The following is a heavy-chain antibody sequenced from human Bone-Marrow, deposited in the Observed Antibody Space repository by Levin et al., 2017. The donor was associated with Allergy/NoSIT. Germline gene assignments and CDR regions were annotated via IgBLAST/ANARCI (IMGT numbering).Heavy chain of an antibody. D-gene: IGHD3-22*01. CDR2: IYSSGNT. CDR3: ARDRDYYDSSGYDIVYYGMDV. V-gene: IGHV4-30-4*01. Sequence: SQTLSLTCTVSGASISSTDYYWSWIRQPPGKGLEWIGYIYSSGNTHYNPSLKSRVTMSLDASKNQISLKLNPVTAADTAVYYCARDRDYYDSSGYDIVYYGMDVWGQGTTVTVSS. J-gene: IGHJ6*02. CDR1: GASISSTDYY.